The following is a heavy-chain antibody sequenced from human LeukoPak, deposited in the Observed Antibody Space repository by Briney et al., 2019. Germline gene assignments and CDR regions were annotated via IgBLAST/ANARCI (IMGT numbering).Heavy chain of an antibody. D-gene: IGHD3-10*01. CDR3: ARSRVRGVIIPNWFDP. CDR2: TYYRSKWYN. CDR1: GDSVSSNSAA. J-gene: IGHJ5*02. V-gene: IGHV6-1*01. Sequence: SQTLSLTCAISGDSVSSNSAAWNWIRQSPSRGLEWLGRTYYRSKWYNDYAVSVKSRITINPDTSKNQFSLQLNSVTPEDTAVYYCARSRVRGVIIPNWFDPWGQGTLVTVSS.